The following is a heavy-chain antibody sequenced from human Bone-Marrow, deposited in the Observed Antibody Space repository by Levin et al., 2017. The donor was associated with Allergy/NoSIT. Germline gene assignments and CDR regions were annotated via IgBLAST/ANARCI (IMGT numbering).Heavy chain of an antibody. J-gene: IGHJ6*02. V-gene: IGHV3-15*01. CDR1: GFTFSNAW. CDR2: IKSKTDGGTT. Sequence: GESLKISCAASGFTFSNAWMSWVRQAPGKGLEWVGRIKSKTDGGTTDYAAPVKGRFTISRDDSKNTLYLQMNSLKTEDTAVYYCTTVTTITYYYYGMDVWGQGTTVTVSS. CDR3: TTVTTITYYYYGMDV. D-gene: IGHD3-22*01.